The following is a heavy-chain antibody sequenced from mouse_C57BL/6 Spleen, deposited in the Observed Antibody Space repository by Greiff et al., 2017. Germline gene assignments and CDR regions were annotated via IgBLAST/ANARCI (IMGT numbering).Heavy chain of an antibody. D-gene: IGHD2-1*01. V-gene: IGHV1-59*01. CDR2: IDPSDSYT. J-gene: IGHJ3*01. CDR1: GYTFTSYW. CDR3: ARFGNYVTWFAY. Sequence: VQLQQPGAELVRPGTSVKLSCKASGYTFTSYWMHWVKQRPGQGLEWIGVIDPSDSYTNYNQKFKGKATLTVETSSSTAYMTLSSLTSEDSAVYYCARFGNYVTWFAYWGQGTLVTVSA.